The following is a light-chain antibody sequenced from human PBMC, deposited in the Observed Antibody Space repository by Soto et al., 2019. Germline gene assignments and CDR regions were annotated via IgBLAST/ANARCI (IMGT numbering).Light chain of an antibody. V-gene: IGKV3-15*01. CDR2: DTS. CDR3: QQYNDRPPLT. Sequence: EVVMTQSPALLSVSPGERVTLSCRASQSVNNNLAWYQQQTGQAPRLLIYDTSSRATGVPARFSGSGSGTEFTLTISSLKAEDFAVYYCQQYNDRPPLTFGGGTKVEI. J-gene: IGKJ4*01. CDR1: QSVNNN.